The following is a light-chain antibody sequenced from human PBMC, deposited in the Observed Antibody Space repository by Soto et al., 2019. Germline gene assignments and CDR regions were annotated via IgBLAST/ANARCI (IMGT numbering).Light chain of an antibody. Sequence: QSALTQPASVSGSPGQSVTISCTGTSSDVGGYNFVSWYRQHPGKAPKVMIYEVNNRPSGVSNRFSGSKSGNTASLTISGLQAEDEADYYCSSFTRSSTYVFGSGTKLTVL. CDR2: EVN. J-gene: IGLJ1*01. CDR3: SSFTRSSTYV. CDR1: SSDVGGYNF. V-gene: IGLV2-14*01.